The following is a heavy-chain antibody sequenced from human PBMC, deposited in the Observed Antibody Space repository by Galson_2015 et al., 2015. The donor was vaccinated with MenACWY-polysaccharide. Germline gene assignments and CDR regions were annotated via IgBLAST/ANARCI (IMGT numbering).Heavy chain of an antibody. Sequence: SLRLSCAASGFTFSRYCMHWVRQALGKGLEWVAVICSDGSNKYYADSVKGRFTLSRDNSKNTLYLHMNSLRAEGTAVYYCTTKDDNGGYCFGSWGQGTLVTVSS. J-gene: IGHJ5*02. CDR2: ICSDGSNK. CDR3: TTKDDNGGYCFGS. V-gene: IGHV3-30*03. CDR1: GFTFSRYC. D-gene: IGHD2-21*01.